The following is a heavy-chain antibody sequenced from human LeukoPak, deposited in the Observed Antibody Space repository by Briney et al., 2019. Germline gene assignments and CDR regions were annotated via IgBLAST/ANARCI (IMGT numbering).Heavy chain of an antibody. V-gene: IGHV4-39*07. D-gene: IGHD3-10*01. CDR3: ARSRHITMVRTFDP. Sequence: SETLSLTCTVSGGSISSSSYYWGWIRQPPGKGLEWIGSIYYSGSTYYNPSLKSRVTISVDTSKNQFSLKLSSVTAADTAVYYCARSRHITMVRTFDPWGQGTLVTVSS. CDR1: GGSISSSSYY. J-gene: IGHJ5*02. CDR2: IYYSGST.